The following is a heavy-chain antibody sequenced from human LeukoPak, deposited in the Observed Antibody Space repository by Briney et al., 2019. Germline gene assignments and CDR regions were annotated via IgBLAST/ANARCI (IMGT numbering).Heavy chain of an antibody. D-gene: IGHD2-15*01. Sequence: GASVKVSCKASGYTFTGYYMHWVRQAPGQGLEWMGRINPNSGGTNYAQKFQGRVTMTRDTSISTAYMELSRLRSDDTAVYYCARDYCSGGSCYTLDYWGQGTLVTVSS. CDR3: ARDYCSGGSCYTLDY. V-gene: IGHV1-2*06. CDR2: INPNSGGT. CDR1: GYTFTGYY. J-gene: IGHJ4*02.